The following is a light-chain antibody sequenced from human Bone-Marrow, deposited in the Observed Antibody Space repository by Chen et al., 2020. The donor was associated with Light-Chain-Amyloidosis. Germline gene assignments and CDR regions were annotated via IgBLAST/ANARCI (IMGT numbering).Light chain of an antibody. Sequence: SYELTQPPSLSVSPGQTARITCSGDDLPTKYAYWYQQKPGQAPVLVINRDTERPSGISERFSGSSAGTTATLTISGVQAEEEADYHCQSADSSGTYEVIFGGGTKLTVL. CDR1: DLPTKY. CDR3: QSADSSGTYEVI. J-gene: IGLJ2*01. CDR2: RDT. V-gene: IGLV3-25*02.